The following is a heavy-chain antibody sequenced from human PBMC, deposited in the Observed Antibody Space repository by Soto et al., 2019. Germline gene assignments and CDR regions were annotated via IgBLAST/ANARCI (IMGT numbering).Heavy chain of an antibody. CDR3: ARDPKTPGAHHWALTYSAP. V-gene: IGHV3-30-3*01. CDR2: ISYDGTNK. Sequence: QVQLVESGGGVVQPGRSLRLSCAASGFSFSISPMHWVRQAPGKGPEWVALISYDGTNKFYADSVKGRFTISRDNSKSTFYWKGTSLRPEDGAVYYCARDPKTPGAHHWALTYSAPGGQGTLATFPP. CDR1: GFSFSISP. D-gene: IGHD2-15*01. J-gene: IGHJ5*02.